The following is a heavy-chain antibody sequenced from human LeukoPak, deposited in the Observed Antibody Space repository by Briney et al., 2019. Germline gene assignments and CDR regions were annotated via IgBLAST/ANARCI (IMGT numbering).Heavy chain of an antibody. D-gene: IGHD4-11*01. CDR3: ARELTVTEGFYYYFYYMDV. V-gene: IGHV4-59*02. Sequence: SETLSLTCSVSGGLVTSYVLAWIRQAPGKGLEWIGHVSYTGTTNYSPSLEGRVTISVASSKNQFSLRLNSVTAADTAIYYCARELTVTEGFYYYFYYMDVWGKGTTVTVSS. CDR1: GGLVTSYV. J-gene: IGHJ6*03. CDR2: VSYTGTT.